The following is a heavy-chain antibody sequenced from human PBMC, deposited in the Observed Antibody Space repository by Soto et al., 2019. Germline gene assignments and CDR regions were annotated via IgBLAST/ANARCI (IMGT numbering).Heavy chain of an antibody. J-gene: IGHJ5*02. CDR1: GGSFSNYY. D-gene: IGHD1-26*01. Sequence: PSETLSLTCGVYGGSFSNYYWIWVRQPPGKGLEWIGEVNHSGEATYNQSLQSRVTIYLDTSNNKFSLKMTSLTAADTALYFCTWEEGFPRYWFDPWGQGNPVTVSS. CDR3: TWEEGFPRYWFDP. CDR2: VNHSGEA. V-gene: IGHV4-34*01.